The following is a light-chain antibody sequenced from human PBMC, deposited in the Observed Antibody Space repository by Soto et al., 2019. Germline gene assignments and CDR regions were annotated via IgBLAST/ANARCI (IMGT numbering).Light chain of an antibody. CDR2: DAS. J-gene: IGKJ1*01. Sequence: EIVLTQSPATLSLSPGDRATLSCRASQSVSIFFAWYQQKPGQAPRLLIYDASNRATGIPARFSGSGSGTDFTLTISSLEPEDSAVYCCQQRSNRPGTFGQGTKVDIK. V-gene: IGKV3-11*01. CDR1: QSVSIF. CDR3: QQRSNRPGT.